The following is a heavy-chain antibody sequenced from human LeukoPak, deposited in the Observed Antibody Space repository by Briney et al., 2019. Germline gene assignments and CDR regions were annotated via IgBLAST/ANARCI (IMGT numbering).Heavy chain of an antibody. CDR3: ARGSSSSWYFYFDY. V-gene: IGHV3-20*04. J-gene: IGHJ4*02. Sequence: PGGSLRLSCAASGFTFDDHGMSWVRQAPGKGLEWVSGIKWDGGRTVYADSVKGRFTISRDNAKNSVYLQMNSLRAEDTALYYCARGSSSSWYFYFDYWGQGTLVTVSS. CDR1: GFTFDDHG. CDR2: IKWDGGRT. D-gene: IGHD6-13*01.